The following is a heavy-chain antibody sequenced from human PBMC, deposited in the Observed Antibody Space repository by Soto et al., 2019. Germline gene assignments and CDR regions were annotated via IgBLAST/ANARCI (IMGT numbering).Heavy chain of an antibody. CDR1: GFTFSSYA. D-gene: IGHD3-3*01. Sequence: GGSLRLSCAASGFTFSSYAMGWVRQAPGKGLEWVSAISGSGGSTYYADSVKGRFTISRDNSKNTLYLQMNSLRAEDTAVYYCAKDSILRFLEWLSLTYFDYWGQGTLVTVSS. V-gene: IGHV3-23*01. J-gene: IGHJ4*02. CDR2: ISGSGGST. CDR3: AKDSILRFLEWLSLTYFDY.